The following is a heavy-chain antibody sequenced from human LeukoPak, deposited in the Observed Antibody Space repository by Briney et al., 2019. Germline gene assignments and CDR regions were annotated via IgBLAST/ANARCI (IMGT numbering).Heavy chain of an antibody. J-gene: IGHJ4*02. D-gene: IGHD3-10*01. CDR1: GGSISSFY. V-gene: IGHV4-59*01. Sequence: SETLSLTCTVSGGSISSFYWSWIRQPPGKGLEWIGYIYYSGSTNYNPSLKSRVTISVDTSKNQFSLKLSSVTAADTAVYYCARGWYYGSGSLFDYWGQGTLVTVSS. CDR3: ARGWYYGSGSLFDY. CDR2: IYYSGST.